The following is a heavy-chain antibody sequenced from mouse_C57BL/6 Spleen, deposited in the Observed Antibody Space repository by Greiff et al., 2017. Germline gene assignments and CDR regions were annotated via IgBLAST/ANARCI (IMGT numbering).Heavy chain of an antibody. CDR2: IYPGAGDT. V-gene: IGHV1-82*01. CDR1: GYAFSSSW. J-gene: IGHJ2*01. D-gene: IGHD4-1*01. CDR3: ERGDWDGDD. Sequence: QVQLQQSGPELVKPGASVTISCKASGYAFSSSWLNWVKQRPGNGLEWIGRIYPGAGDTHYNGKFKGKATLTAAKSSSTAYMQLSGLASEDSAVYVWERGDWDGDDWGQGTTLTVSS.